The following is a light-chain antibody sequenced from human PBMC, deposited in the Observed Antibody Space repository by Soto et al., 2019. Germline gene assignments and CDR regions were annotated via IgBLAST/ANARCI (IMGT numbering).Light chain of an antibody. CDR1: SSDVGGYNY. CDR2: DAS. J-gene: IGLJ1*01. Sequence: QSVLTQPASVSGSPGQSITISCTGTSSDVGGYNYVSWYQQHPGKAPKLMIYDASNRPSGVSNRFSGSKSGNTASLTISGLQAEDEADYYCSSYTSSSTLFYVFGTGTKVTVL. V-gene: IGLV2-14*01. CDR3: SSYTSSSTLFYV.